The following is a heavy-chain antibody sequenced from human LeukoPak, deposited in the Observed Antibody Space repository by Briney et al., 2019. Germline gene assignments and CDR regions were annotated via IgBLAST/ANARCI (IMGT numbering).Heavy chain of an antibody. J-gene: IGHJ4*02. V-gene: IGHV3-23*01. CDR1: GFTFSTYA. CDR3: AKPPVAIPPY. Sequence: GGSLRLSCVASGFTFSTYAMSWVRQAPGQGLEWVSAISGSGGSTYYADSVKGRFTISRDNSKNTLYLQMNSLRAEDTAVYYCAKPPVAIPPYWGQGTLVTVSS. CDR2: ISGSGGST. D-gene: IGHD4-23*01.